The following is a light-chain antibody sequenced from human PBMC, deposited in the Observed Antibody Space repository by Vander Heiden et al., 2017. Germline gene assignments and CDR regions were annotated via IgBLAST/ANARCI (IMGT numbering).Light chain of an antibody. CDR1: HSVSSSY. CDR3: QQHSSSPLT. V-gene: IGKV3-20*01. Sequence: EIVLTQSPGTLSLSPGERATLSCRASHSVSSSYLAWYQQKPGQAPRLLIYGASSRATGIPDRFSGSGSGTDFTLTISRLEPEDFAVYYCQQHSSSPLTFGGGTKVEIK. J-gene: IGKJ4*01. CDR2: GAS.